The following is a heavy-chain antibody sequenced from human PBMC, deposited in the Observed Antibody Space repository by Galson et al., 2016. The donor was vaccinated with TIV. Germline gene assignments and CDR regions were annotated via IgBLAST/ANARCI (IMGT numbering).Heavy chain of an antibody. V-gene: IGHV3-23*01. Sequence: SLRLSCAASGFTFSNFAMSWVRQAPGKGLAWVSAISASGSHTFYAGSVKGRFTISRDNSRNTLYLQMNGLRPEDTAVYYCAKEVSTVPYGIDLWGQGTTVTVSS. J-gene: IGHJ6*02. CDR3: AKEVSTVPYGIDL. D-gene: IGHD5/OR15-5a*01. CDR1: GFTFSNFA. CDR2: ISASGSHT.